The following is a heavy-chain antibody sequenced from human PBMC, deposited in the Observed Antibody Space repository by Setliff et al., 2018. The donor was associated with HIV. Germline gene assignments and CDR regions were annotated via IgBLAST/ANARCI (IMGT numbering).Heavy chain of an antibody. CDR1: GFTFSSYA. Sequence: GSLRLSCAASGFTFSSYAMSWVRQTPGKGLEWIGSIYHSGSTYYKPSLKSRVTISVDTSKNQFSLKLTSVTAADAAVYFCARDLDFVWGAPADWSQGTLVTVSS. J-gene: IGHJ4*02. CDR2: IYHSGST. CDR3: ARDLDFVWGAPAD. V-gene: IGHV4-38-2*02. D-gene: IGHD3-16*01.